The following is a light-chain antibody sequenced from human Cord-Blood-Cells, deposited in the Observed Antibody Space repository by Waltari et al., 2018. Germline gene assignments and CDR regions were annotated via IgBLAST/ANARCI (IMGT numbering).Light chain of an antibody. J-gene: IGLJ2*01. CDR3: CSYAGSYTVV. V-gene: IGLV2-11*01. Sequence: QSALTQPRSVSGSPGQSVTISCTGTSRDVGGYNYVSCYQQHPVTAPKLMIYDVSKRPSGVPDRFSGSKSGNTASLTISGLQAEDEADYYCCSYAGSYTVVFGGGTKLTVL. CDR2: DVS. CDR1: SRDVGGYNY.